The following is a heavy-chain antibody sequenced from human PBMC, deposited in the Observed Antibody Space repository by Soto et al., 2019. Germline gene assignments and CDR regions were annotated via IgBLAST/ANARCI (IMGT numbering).Heavy chain of an antibody. CDR3: ARGRHYYDSSGYLPPFDY. Sequence: QVQLQQWGAGLLKPSETLSLTCAVYGGSFSGYYWSWIRQPPGKGLEWIGEINHSGSTNYNPSLKSRVTRSVDTSKNQFSLKLRSVTAADTAVYYCARGRHYYDSSGYLPPFDYWGQGTLVTVSS. V-gene: IGHV4-34*01. J-gene: IGHJ4*02. CDR2: INHSGST. CDR1: GGSFSGYY. D-gene: IGHD3-22*01.